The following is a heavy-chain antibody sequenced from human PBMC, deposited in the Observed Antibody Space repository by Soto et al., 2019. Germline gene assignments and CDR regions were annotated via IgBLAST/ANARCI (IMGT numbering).Heavy chain of an antibody. CDR3: ARETYYDFWSGYYPYYYYGMDV. Sequence: SPTLSLTCAISGDSVSSNSAAWNWIRQSPSRGLEWLGRTYYRSKWYNDYAVSVKSRITINPDTSKNQFSLQLNSVTPEDTAVYYCARETYYDFWSGYYPYYYYGMDVWGQGTTVTVSS. V-gene: IGHV6-1*01. CDR2: TYYRSKWYN. J-gene: IGHJ6*02. D-gene: IGHD3-3*01. CDR1: GDSVSSNSAA.